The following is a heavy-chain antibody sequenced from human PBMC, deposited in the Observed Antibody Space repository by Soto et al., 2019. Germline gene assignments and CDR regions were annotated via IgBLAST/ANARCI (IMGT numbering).Heavy chain of an antibody. D-gene: IGHD2-15*01. CDR3: ARGYCSGGSCYRSGDAFDI. J-gene: IGHJ3*02. Sequence: GASVKVSCKASGYTFTSYGISWVRQAPGQGLEWMGWISAYNGNTNYAQKLQGRVTMTTDTSTSTAYMELRSLRSDDTAVYYCARGYCSGGSCYRSGDAFDIWGQGTMVTVSS. CDR2: ISAYNGNT. CDR1: GYTFTSYG. V-gene: IGHV1-18*01.